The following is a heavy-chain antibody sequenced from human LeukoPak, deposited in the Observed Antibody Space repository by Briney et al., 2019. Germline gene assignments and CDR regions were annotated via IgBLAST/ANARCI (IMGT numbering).Heavy chain of an antibody. J-gene: IGHJ4*02. V-gene: IGHV3-9*01. CDR1: GFTFDDYA. Sequence: GGSLRLSCVGSGFTFDDYAMHWVRQAPGKGLEWVSGISWNSGSIGYAESVKGRFTISRDNAKNSLYLQMNSLRAEDTALYYCATSSREGEDSSGWASFDYWGQGTLVTVSS. CDR2: ISWNSGSI. CDR3: ATSSREGEDSSGWASFDY. D-gene: IGHD6-19*01.